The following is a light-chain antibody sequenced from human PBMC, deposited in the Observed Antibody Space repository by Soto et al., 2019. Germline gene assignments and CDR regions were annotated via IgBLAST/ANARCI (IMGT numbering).Light chain of an antibody. J-gene: IGLJ1*01. CDR2: EVS. CDR1: SSDVGAYNY. V-gene: IGLV2-14*01. Sequence: QSVQTQPACVSGSPGQSITISCTGTSSDVGAYNYVSLYQQQSGKAPKLLIHEVSNRPAGVSDRFSGSKSSNTASLTISGLQAEDEADYYCSAFATSRAYVFGIGTKVTVL. CDR3: SAFATSRAYV.